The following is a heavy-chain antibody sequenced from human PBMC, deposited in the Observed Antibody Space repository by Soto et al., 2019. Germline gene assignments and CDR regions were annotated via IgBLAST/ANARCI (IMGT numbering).Heavy chain of an antibody. CDR1: GLTVMRYS. Sequence: GGSLRLSCGGSGLTVMRYSVTWVRQAPGEGLELISSMSSMSAYIYYEDTLKRRITIPRDNAKHSLYLQVSRLRAEDTAVYYCASWLEREHAYDIWGLGTLVTGSS. CDR2: MSSMSAYI. V-gene: IGHV3-21*01. D-gene: IGHD1-1*01. J-gene: IGHJ3*02. CDR3: ASWLEREHAYDI.